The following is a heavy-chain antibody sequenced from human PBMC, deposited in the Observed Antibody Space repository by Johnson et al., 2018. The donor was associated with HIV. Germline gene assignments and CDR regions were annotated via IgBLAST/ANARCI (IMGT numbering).Heavy chain of an antibody. CDR1: GFIFSSYD. Sequence: VESGGGVVQPGGSLRLSCAASGFIFSSYDIHWIRQRPGKRLEWVSGIGSVGARYYPGSVKVRFTISSDNSKNPLYLQMNSRRAADTAVYYCARGLTGDDAFDIWGQGTMVTVSS. CDR2: IGSVGAR. J-gene: IGHJ3*02. D-gene: IGHD7-27*01. CDR3: ARGLTGDDAFDI. V-gene: IGHV3-13*01.